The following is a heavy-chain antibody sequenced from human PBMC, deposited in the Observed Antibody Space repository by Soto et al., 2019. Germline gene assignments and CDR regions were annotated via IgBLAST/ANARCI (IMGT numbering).Heavy chain of an antibody. D-gene: IGHD1-26*01. CDR3: VRDDKWAFDI. CDR2: ISVGGGSI. CDR1: GFTFSSYA. J-gene: IGHJ3*02. Sequence: ESGGGLVQPGRSRRLSCAASGFTFSSYAFNWVRQAPGKGLEWISYISVGGGSIFYADSVKGRFTISRDDAQNSLYLQMNTLRDEDTAIYFCVRDDKWAFDIWGQGTTVIVSS. V-gene: IGHV3-48*02.